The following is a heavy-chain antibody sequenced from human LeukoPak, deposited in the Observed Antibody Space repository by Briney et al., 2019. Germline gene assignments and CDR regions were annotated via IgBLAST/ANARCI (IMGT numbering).Heavy chain of an antibody. Sequence: RPGGPLRLSCAASGFIFNSYEMNWVRQAPGRGLEWIAYMSNSGSSIYYADSVKGRFTISRDNARNSLYLQMNSLRAEDSALYYCVRGPYCSGGSCYSGHFGLFYSWGRGTLVTVSS. V-gene: IGHV3-48*03. CDR2: MSNSGSSI. CDR1: GFIFNSYE. J-gene: IGHJ4*02. D-gene: IGHD2-15*01. CDR3: VRGPYCSGGSCYSGHFGLFYS.